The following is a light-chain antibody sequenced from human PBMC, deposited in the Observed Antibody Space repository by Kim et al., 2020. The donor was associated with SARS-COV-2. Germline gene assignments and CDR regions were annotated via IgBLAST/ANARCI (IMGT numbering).Light chain of an antibody. Sequence: SYELTQPPSVSVAPGKTARITCGGNNIGSKSVHXYQQKPGQAPVLVIYYDSDRPSGIPERFSGSNSGNTATLTISRVEAGDEADYYCQGWVSRSDHRVFG. CDR3: QGWVSRSDHRV. CDR2: YDS. V-gene: IGLV3-21*01. J-gene: IGLJ2*01. CDR1: NIGSKS.